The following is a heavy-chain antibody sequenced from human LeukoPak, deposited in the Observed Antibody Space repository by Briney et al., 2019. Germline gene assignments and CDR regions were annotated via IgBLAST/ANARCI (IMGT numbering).Heavy chain of an antibody. Sequence: PMASVKVSCKASGGTFSSYAISWVRQAPGQGLEWMGRIIPIFGTANYAQKFQGRVTITADESTSTAYMELSSLRSEDTAVYYCASRYCSGGSCLLDLYFDYWGQGTLVTVSS. D-gene: IGHD2-15*01. CDR2: IIPIFGTA. J-gene: IGHJ4*02. CDR3: ASRYCSGGSCLLDLYFDY. V-gene: IGHV1-69*15. CDR1: GGTFSSYA.